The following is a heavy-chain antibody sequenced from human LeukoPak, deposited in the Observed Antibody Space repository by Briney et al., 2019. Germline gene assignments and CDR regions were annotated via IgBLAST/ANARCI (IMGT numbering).Heavy chain of an antibody. V-gene: IGHV3-74*01. CDR1: GFTFSSYW. CDR2: ISTDGSTT. D-gene: IGHD1-26*01. J-gene: IGHJ4*02. CDR3: AKVLWVGADFDY. Sequence: GGSLRLSCAASGFTFSSYWMHWVRQAPGKGLVWVSRISTDGSTTTYADSVKGRFTISRDNSKNTLYLQMNSLRAEDTAVYYCAKVLWVGADFDYWGQGTLVTVSS.